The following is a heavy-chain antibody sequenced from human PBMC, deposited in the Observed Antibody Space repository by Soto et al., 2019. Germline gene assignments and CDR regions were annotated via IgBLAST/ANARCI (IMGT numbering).Heavy chain of an antibody. V-gene: IGHV4-59*01. Sequence: PSETLSLTCTVSGGSISSNYWSWIRQPPGKGLEWIGYFYNSGSTNYNPSLKNQVTISVDTSKNQFSLKLTSVTAADTAVYYCTRGSSWYGVDWFVPWGPRTLVTVSS. D-gene: IGHD6-19*01. CDR3: TRGSSWYGVDWFVP. CDR2: FYNSGST. CDR1: GGSISSNY. J-gene: IGHJ5*02.